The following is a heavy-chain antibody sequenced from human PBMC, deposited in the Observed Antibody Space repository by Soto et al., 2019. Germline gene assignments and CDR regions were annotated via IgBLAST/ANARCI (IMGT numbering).Heavy chain of an antibody. D-gene: IGHD3-22*01. Sequence: SETLSLTCTVSGGSISSSSYYWGWIRQPPGKGLEWIGSIYYSGSTYYNPSLKSRVTISVDTSKNQLSLKLSSVTAADTAVYYCARQRKDTMIVVVTIFDYWGQGTLVTVSS. V-gene: IGHV4-39*01. CDR1: GGSISSSSYY. CDR3: ARQRKDTMIVVVTIFDY. J-gene: IGHJ4*02. CDR2: IYYSGST.